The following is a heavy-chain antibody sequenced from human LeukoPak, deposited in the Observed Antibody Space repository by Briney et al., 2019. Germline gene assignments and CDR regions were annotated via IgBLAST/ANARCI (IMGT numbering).Heavy chain of an antibody. V-gene: IGHV3-64D*09. CDR3: VKDPSGNYFYFDY. Sequence: PGGSLRLSCSASGFTFSSFAMFWVRQAPGKGLEYVSGISSDGVRTNYADSVKARFTISRDNSKVTLYLQMTSLRPEDTAIYYCVKDPSGNYFYFDYWGQGTLVTVSS. CDR2: ISSDGVRT. D-gene: IGHD1-26*01. J-gene: IGHJ4*02. CDR1: GFTFSSFA.